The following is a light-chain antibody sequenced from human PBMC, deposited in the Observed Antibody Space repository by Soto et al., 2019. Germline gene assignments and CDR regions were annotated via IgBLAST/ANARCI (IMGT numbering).Light chain of an antibody. V-gene: IGKV2-28*01. Sequence: DIVMTQSPLSLPVTPGEPASISCRSSQSLLHSNGYNYLDWYLQKPGQSPQLLIYLGYNRASGVPERFSGRGSGTDFTLKISRVEAEDVGVYYCVQALQTPRTVGQGTKVEIK. J-gene: IGKJ1*01. CDR3: VQALQTPRT. CDR1: QSLLHSNGYNY. CDR2: LGY.